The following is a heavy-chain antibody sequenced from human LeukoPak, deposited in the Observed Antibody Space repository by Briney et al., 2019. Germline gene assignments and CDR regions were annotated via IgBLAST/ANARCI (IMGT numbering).Heavy chain of an antibody. CDR2: IKQDGSEK. CDR3: ARLRTYGSGSYSLTDY. J-gene: IGHJ4*02. D-gene: IGHD3-10*01. CDR1: GFTFSSYG. V-gene: IGHV3-7*01. Sequence: PGRSLRLSCAASGFTFSSYGMHWVRQAPGKGLEWVASIKQDGSEKYYVDSVKGRFTFSRDNAKNSLYLQMNSLRAEDTAVYYCARLRTYGSGSYSLTDYWGQGTLVTVSS.